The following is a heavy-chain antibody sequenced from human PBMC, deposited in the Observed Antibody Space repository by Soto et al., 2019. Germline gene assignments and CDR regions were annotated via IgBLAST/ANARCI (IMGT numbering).Heavy chain of an antibody. Sequence: ASVKVSCKASGYTLSGNYMVWVRQAPGQGLEWMGIINTSGGSTDYAQKFQGRLTMTRDTSTNTASMELSSLRSEDTAVYYCGLERQLNSPADGFDIWGQGTVVTVSS. CDR3: GLERQLNSPADGFDI. V-gene: IGHV1-46*01. CDR1: GYTLSGNY. D-gene: IGHD1-1*01. CDR2: INTSGGST. J-gene: IGHJ3*02.